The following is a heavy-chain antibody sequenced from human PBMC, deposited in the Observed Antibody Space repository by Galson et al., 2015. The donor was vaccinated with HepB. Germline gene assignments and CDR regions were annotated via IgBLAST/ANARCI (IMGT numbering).Heavy chain of an antibody. CDR1: GGTFSSYA. J-gene: IGHJ4*02. CDR2: IIPIFGTA. Sequence: SVKVSCKASGGTFSSYAISWVRQAPGQGLEWMGGIIPIFGTANYAQKFQGRVTITADESTSTACMELSSLRSEDTAVYYCARDLVGERGASFDYWGQGTLVTVSS. CDR3: ARDLVGERGASFDY. V-gene: IGHV1-69*13. D-gene: IGHD3-10*01.